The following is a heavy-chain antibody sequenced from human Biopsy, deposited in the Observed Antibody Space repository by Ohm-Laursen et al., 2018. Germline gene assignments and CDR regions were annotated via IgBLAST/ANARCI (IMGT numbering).Heavy chain of an antibody. J-gene: IGHJ4*02. Sequence: GTLSLTCAASGFTFSDYWMGWVRQAPGKGLEWVANIKQDGNEKYYVDSVMGRFTISRDNGKNSLYLQMNSLRAEDTAVYYCARARGSGRLRYHFDYWGQGTLVTVSS. V-gene: IGHV3-7*01. CDR3: ARARGSGRLRYHFDY. CDR1: GFTFSDYW. D-gene: IGHD1-26*01. CDR2: IKQDGNEK.